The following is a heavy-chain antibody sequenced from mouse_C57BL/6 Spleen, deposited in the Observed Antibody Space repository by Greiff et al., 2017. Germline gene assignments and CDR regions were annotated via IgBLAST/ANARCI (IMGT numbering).Heavy chain of an antibody. D-gene: IGHD1-1*01. CDR3: AREVFYYYGSSLWYFDV. Sequence: QVQLQQSGAELARPGASVKLSCKASGYTFTSYGISWVKQRTGQGLEWIGEIYPRSGNTYYNEKFKGKATLTADKSSSKAYMELRSLTSEDSAVYFCAREVFYYYGSSLWYFDVWGTGTTVTVSS. V-gene: IGHV1-81*01. CDR1: GYTFTSYG. J-gene: IGHJ1*03. CDR2: IYPRSGNT.